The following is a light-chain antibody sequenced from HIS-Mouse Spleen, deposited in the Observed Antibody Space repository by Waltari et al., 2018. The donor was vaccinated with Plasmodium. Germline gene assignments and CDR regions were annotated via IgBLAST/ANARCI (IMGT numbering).Light chain of an antibody. CDR2: KDS. CDR1: VLAKKY. J-gene: IGLJ3*02. Sequence: SYELTQPSSVSVSPGQTARITCSGVVLAKKYARGFQQKPGQSQALVIYKDSERPSGIRERVACASSGTTVTLTNSGAQVEDEADYYCYAAAYNNRVFGGGTKLTVL. V-gene: IGLV3-27*01. CDR3: YAAAYNNRV.